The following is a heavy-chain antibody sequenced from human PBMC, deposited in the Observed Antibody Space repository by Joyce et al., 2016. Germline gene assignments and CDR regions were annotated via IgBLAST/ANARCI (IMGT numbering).Heavy chain of an antibody. D-gene: IGHD3-10*01. V-gene: IGHV1-8*01. J-gene: IGHJ6*02. Sequence: QVQLVQSGAEVKKPGASVKVSCKASGYTFTSYNINWVRQATGQGLEWMGWMKPNSGNTAYAQKFQRRLTMTRNTSISTVYMELSSPRSEDTAVYYCVGQLDVWGQGTTVTVSS. CDR3: VGQLDV. CDR2: MKPNSGNT. CDR1: GYTFTSYN.